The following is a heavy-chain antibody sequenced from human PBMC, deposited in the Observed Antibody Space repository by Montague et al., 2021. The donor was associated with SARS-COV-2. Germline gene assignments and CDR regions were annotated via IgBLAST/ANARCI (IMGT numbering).Heavy chain of an antibody. Sequence: SLRLSCAASGFTFSSYAMHWVRQAPGKGLEWVAVISYDGSNKYYXDSVKGRFTISRDNSKNTLYLQMNSLRAEDTAVYYCARGTGISSGWFDYWGQGTLVTVSS. CDR3: ARGTGISSGWFDY. D-gene: IGHD6-19*01. CDR1: GFTFSSYA. CDR2: ISYDGSNK. V-gene: IGHV3-30-3*01. J-gene: IGHJ4*02.